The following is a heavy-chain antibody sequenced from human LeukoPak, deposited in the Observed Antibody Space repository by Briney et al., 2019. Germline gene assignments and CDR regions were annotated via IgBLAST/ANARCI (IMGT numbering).Heavy chain of an antibody. CDR1: GGSFSGYY. D-gene: IGHD3-10*01. Sequence: KPSETLSLTCAVYGGSFSGYYWSWIRQPPGKGLEWIGEINHSGSTNYNPSLKSRVTISVDTSKNQFSLKLSSVTAADTAVYYCARGLYYYGSGSYYNPLGYWGQGTLVTVSS. J-gene: IGHJ4*02. V-gene: IGHV4-34*01. CDR3: ARGLYYYGSGSYYNPLGY. CDR2: INHSGST.